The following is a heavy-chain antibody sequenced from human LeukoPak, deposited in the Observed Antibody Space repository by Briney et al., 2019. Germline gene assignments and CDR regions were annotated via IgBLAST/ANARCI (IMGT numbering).Heavy chain of an antibody. D-gene: IGHD2-2*01. V-gene: IGHV4-59*01. CDR2: IYYSGST. CDR1: GGSISSYY. CDR3: ARERHGSAARVGYYYMDV. J-gene: IGHJ6*03. Sequence: SETLSLTCTVSGGSISSYYWSWIRQPPGKGLEWIGYIYYSGSTNYNPSLKSRVTISVDTSKNQFSLKLSSVTAADTAVYYCARERHGSAARVGYYYMDVWGKGTTATISS.